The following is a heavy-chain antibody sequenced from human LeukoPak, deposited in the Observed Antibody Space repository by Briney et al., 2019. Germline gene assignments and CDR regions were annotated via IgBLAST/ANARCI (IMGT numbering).Heavy chain of an antibody. CDR2: IYSGGST. CDR3: AREKRQWLVRGYFDY. D-gene: IGHD6-19*01. V-gene: IGHV3-53*01. CDR1: GSAVSSNY. J-gene: IGHJ4*02. Sequence: PGGSLRLSCVASGSAVSSNYMSWVRQAPGKGLEWVSLIYSGGSTYYADSVKGRFTISRDNSKNTLYLQMNSLRAEDTAVYYCAREKRQWLVRGYFDYWGQGTLVTVSS.